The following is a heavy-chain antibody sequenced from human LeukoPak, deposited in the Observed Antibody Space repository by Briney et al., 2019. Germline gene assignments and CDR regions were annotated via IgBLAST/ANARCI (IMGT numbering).Heavy chain of an antibody. D-gene: IGHD3-16*01. Sequence: SETLSLTCAVYGGSFSGYYWSWIRQPPGKGLEWIGEINHSGSTNYNPSLKSRVTISVDTSKNQFSLKLSSVTAADTAVYYCARARGPVLGYAFDIWGQGTMVTVSS. CDR1: GGSFSGYY. J-gene: IGHJ3*02. CDR3: ARARGPVLGYAFDI. V-gene: IGHV4-34*01. CDR2: INHSGST.